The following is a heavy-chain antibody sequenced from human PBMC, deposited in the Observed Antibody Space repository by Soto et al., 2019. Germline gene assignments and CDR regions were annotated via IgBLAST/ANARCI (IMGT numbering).Heavy chain of an antibody. Sequence: SETLSLTCSVSGGSININDYSWGWIRQPPGKGLEWIGNTYSSGGAYYNPSFKSRASISVDTSKNQVLLKLASVTAADTAMYYCARTRGSAVYFYFYGMDVWGQGTTVTVSS. CDR1: GGSININDYS. J-gene: IGHJ6*02. V-gene: IGHV4-39*01. D-gene: IGHD3-10*01. CDR3: ARTRGSAVYFYFYGMDV. CDR2: TYSSGGA.